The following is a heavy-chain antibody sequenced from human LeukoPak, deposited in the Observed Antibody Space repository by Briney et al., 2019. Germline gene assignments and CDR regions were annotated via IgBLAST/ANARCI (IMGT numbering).Heavy chain of an antibody. CDR1: GGSISSYY. Sequence: PSETLSLTCTVSGGSISSYYWSWIRQPPGKGLEWIWYIYYSGSTNYNPSLKSRVTISVDTSKNQFSLKLSSVTAADTAVYYCARGRGGQLVDYWGQGTLVTVSS. J-gene: IGHJ4*02. CDR2: IYYSGST. V-gene: IGHV4-59*01. CDR3: ARGRGGQLVDY. D-gene: IGHD6-13*01.